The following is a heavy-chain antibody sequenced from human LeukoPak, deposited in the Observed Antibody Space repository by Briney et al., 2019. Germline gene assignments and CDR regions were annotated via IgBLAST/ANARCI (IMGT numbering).Heavy chain of an antibody. CDR2: IYPGDSDT. CDR1: GYSFNNYW. J-gene: IGHJ4*02. CDR3: ARQAATAYDYFDF. V-gene: IGHV5-51*01. Sequence: GESLKISCKGSGYSFNNYWIGWVRQMPGKGLEWMGIIYPGDSDTRYSPSFQGQVTSSADKSISTAYLHWNILKASDSAMYYCARQAATAYDYFDFWAQGTLVTVSS. D-gene: IGHD1-14*01.